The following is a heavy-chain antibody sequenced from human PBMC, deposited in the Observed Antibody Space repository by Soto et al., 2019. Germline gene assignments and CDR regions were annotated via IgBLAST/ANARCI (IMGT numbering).Heavy chain of an antibody. CDR3: VLWPPYSFDY. V-gene: IGHV3-23*01. CDR1: GFTFSSYA. D-gene: IGHD3-10*01. CDR2: ISGSGGST. J-gene: IGHJ4*02. Sequence: EVQLLESGGGLVQPGGSLRLSCAASGFTFSSYAMSWVRQAPGKGLEWVSAISGSGGSTYYADSVKGRFTISRDNSKNTLYLHMHSLRAEDTAVYYCVLWPPYSFDYWGQGTLVTVSS.